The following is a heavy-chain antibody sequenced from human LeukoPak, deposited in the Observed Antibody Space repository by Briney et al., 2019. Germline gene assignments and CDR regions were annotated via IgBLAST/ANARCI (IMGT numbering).Heavy chain of an antibody. CDR1: GGSISSSYYY. V-gene: IGHV4-39*07. Sequence: SETLSLTCTVSGGSISSSYYYWGWIRQPPGKGLEYIGNIYYSGSTYYNPSLKSRLTISLDTSKRQFSLNLNSVTVADTALYYCARDYGGGWYQIDYWGQGTLVTVSS. CDR3: ARDYGGGWYQIDY. J-gene: IGHJ4*02. D-gene: IGHD6-13*01. CDR2: IYYSGST.